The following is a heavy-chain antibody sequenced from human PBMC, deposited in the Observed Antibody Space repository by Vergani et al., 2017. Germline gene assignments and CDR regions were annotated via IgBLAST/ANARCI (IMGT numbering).Heavy chain of an antibody. J-gene: IGHJ4*02. Sequence: QVQLQESGPGLVKPSETLSLTCTVSGGSISSYYWSWIRQPPGKGLEWIGYIYYSGSTNYNPSLKSRVTISVDTSKNQFSLKLSSVTAADTAVYYCASVAAADYWGQGTLVTVSS. CDR2: IYYSGST. V-gene: IGHV4-59*12. D-gene: IGHD6-13*01. CDR1: GGSISSYY. CDR3: ASVAAADY.